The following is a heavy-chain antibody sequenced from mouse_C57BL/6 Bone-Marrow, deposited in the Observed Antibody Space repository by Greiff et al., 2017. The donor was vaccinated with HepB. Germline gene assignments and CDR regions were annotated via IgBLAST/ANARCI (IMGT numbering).Heavy chain of an antibody. CDR3: ARSPDYSNFPMDY. J-gene: IGHJ4*01. V-gene: IGHV1-82*01. Sequence: VKLQESGPELVKPGASVKISCKASGYAFSSSWMNWVKQRPGKGLEWIGRIYPGDGDTNYNGKFKGKATLTADKSSSTAYMQLSSLTSEDSAVYFCARSPDYSNFPMDYWGQGTSVTVSS. CDR1: GYAFSSSW. CDR2: IYPGDGDT. D-gene: IGHD2-5*01.